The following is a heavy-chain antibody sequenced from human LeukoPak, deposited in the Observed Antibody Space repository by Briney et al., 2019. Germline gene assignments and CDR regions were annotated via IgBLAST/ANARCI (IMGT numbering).Heavy chain of an antibody. D-gene: IGHD1-1*01. V-gene: IGHV4-61*02. CDR2: IYSGST. CDR1: GASISSDSDY. CDR3: ARGRVSGTTLYFDY. Sequence: SETLSLTCTVSGASISSDSDYWSWIRQPAGKGLEWIGRIYSGSTDYNPSLRSRLTISVDTSKNQFSLKPSSVTAADTAVYYCARGRVSGTTLYFDYWGQGTLFTVSS. J-gene: IGHJ4*02.